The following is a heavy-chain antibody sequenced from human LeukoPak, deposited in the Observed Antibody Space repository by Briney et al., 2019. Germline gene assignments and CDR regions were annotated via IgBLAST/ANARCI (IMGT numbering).Heavy chain of an antibody. J-gene: IGHJ4*02. Sequence: GSLRLSRAASGFTFSSYEMNWVRQAPGKGLEWVSYISSSGSTIYYADSVKGRFTISRDNAKNSLYLQMNSLRAEDTAVYYCARGRYYYDSSGYSGVDYWGQGTLVTVSS. CDR3: ARGRYYYDSSGYSGVDY. V-gene: IGHV3-48*03. CDR2: ISSSGSTI. D-gene: IGHD3-22*01. CDR1: GFTFSSYE.